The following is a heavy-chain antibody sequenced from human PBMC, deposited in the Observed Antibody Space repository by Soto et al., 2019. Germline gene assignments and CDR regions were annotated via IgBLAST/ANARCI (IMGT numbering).Heavy chain of an antibody. CDR2: ILSKAGNYAT. Sequence: EVQLVESGGGLVQPGGSLKLSCAASGFIFSGSAVHWVRQASGKGLEWVGRILSKAGNYATAYPASMKGRFTISRDDSENTAFLQMNSLKTEDTAVYYCIRGGSPYYYDYLGQGTLVAVSS. J-gene: IGHJ4*02. CDR3: IRGGSPYYYDY. V-gene: IGHV3-73*01. CDR1: GFIFSGSA.